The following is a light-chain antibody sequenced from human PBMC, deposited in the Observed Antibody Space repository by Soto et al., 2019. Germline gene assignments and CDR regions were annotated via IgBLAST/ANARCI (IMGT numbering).Light chain of an antibody. CDR1: HSISDS. CDR2: KAS. J-gene: IGKJ4*01. CDR3: QQHSDYPLT. Sequence: DIQMTQSPSTLSASVGDRVTITCRASHSISDSLAWFQQKPGKAPKLLIYKASTLEIGVPSRFSGSASGTEFTLTISSLQPDDFATYYCQQHSDYPLTFGGGTKVDIK. V-gene: IGKV1-5*03.